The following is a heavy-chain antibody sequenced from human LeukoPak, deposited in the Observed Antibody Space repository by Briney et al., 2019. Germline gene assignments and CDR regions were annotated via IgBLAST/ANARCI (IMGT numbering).Heavy chain of an antibody. D-gene: IGHD6-13*01. V-gene: IGHV1-18*01. CDR2: ISTYNGNT. CDR3: ARDGLSSSWPYYLDF. J-gene: IGHJ4*02. Sequence: GASVKVSCKASGYTFTKYGISWVRQAPGQGLEWMGWISTYNGNTDYAQKFQGRVTMTTDTSTSTAYMELRSLRSDDTAVYYCARDGLSSSWPYYLDFWGQGSLVTVSS. CDR1: GYTFTKYG.